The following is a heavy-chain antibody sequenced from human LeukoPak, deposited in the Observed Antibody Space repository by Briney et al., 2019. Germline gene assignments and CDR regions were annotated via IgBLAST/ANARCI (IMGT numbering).Heavy chain of an antibody. Sequence: GGSLRLSCAASGFTFSSSGMSWVRQAPGKGLEWVSTILNSGGTTYYADSVTGRFTISRDISKNTVYLQMNSLRAEDTAMYYCARDSAGNDYWGQGTLVTVSS. V-gene: IGHV3-23*01. D-gene: IGHD6-13*01. CDR1: GFTFSSSG. J-gene: IGHJ4*02. CDR3: ARDSAGNDY. CDR2: ILNSGGTT.